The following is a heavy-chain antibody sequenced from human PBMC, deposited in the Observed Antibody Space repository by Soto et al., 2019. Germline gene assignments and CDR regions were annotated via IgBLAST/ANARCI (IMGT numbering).Heavy chain of an antibody. CDR3: AKDIRRWSIADVYWYFDL. J-gene: IGHJ2*01. V-gene: IGHV3-9*01. Sequence: EVQLVESGGGLVQPGRSLRLSCAASGFTFDDYAMHWVRQAPGKGLEWVSGISGNSGSIGYADSVKGRFTISRDNAKNSLYLQMNSLRAEDTALYYCAKDIRRWSIADVYWYFDLWGRGTLVTVSS. CDR1: GFTFDDYA. D-gene: IGHD6-6*01. CDR2: ISGNSGSI.